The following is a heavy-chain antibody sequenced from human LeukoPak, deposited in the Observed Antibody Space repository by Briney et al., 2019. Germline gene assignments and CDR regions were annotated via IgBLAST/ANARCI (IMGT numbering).Heavy chain of an antibody. V-gene: IGHV4-59*12. J-gene: IGHJ3*02. CDR2: IYHSGST. D-gene: IGHD4-17*01. CDR3: ARGSELSVTGAFDI. CDR1: GGSISSYY. Sequence: SETLSLTRTVSGGSISSYYWSWIRQPPGKGLEWIGEIYHSGSTNYNPSLKNRVTISVDKSKNQFSLKLSSVTAADTAVYYCARGSELSVTGAFDIWGQGTMVTVSS.